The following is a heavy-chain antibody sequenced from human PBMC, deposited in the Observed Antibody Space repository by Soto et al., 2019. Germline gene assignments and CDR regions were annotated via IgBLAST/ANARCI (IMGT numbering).Heavy chain of an antibody. Sequence: GGSLRLSCAASGFTFSSYSMNWVRQAPGKGLEWVSSISSSSSYIYYADSVKGRFTISRDNAKNSLYLQMNSLRAEDTAVYYCARDYYDSMYYFDYWGQGTLVTVSS. CDR3: ARDYYDSMYYFDY. V-gene: IGHV3-21*01. CDR2: ISSSSSYI. J-gene: IGHJ4*02. CDR1: GFTFSSYS. D-gene: IGHD3-22*01.